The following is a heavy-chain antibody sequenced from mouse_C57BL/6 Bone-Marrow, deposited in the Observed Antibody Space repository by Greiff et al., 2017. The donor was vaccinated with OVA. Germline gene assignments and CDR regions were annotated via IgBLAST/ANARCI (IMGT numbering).Heavy chain of an antibody. J-gene: IGHJ3*01. D-gene: IGHD1-1*01. CDR2: IYPGNSDT. Sequence: VQLQQSGTVLARPGASVKMSCKTSGYTFTSYWMHWVKQRPGQGLEWIGAIYPGNSDTSYNQKFKGKAKLTAVTSASTAYMDLSSLTNEDSAVYYCFLYYYGSSLFAYWGQGTLVTVSA. V-gene: IGHV1-5*01. CDR3: FLYYYGSSLFAY. CDR1: GYTFTSYW.